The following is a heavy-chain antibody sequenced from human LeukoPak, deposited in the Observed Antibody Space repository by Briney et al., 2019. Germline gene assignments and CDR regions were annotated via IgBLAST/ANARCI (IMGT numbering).Heavy chain of an antibody. CDR2: ISGSGGST. J-gene: IGHJ4*02. CDR1: GFTFSSYG. D-gene: IGHD6-19*01. Sequence: GGSLRLSCAASGFTFSSYGMHWVRQAPGKGLEWVSAISGSGGSTYYADSVKGRFTISRDNSKNTLYLQMNSLRAEDTAVYYCAKGEQWLDAYYFDYWGQGTLVTVSS. V-gene: IGHV3-23*01. CDR3: AKGEQWLDAYYFDY.